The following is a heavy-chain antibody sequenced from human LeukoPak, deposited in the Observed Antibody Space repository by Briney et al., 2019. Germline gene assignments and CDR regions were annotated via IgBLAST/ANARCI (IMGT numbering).Heavy chain of an antibody. D-gene: IGHD3-22*01. J-gene: IGHJ3*02. V-gene: IGHV4-59*08. CDR1: GGSISSYY. Sequence: SETLSLTCTVSGGSISSYYWSWIRQPPGKGLEWIGYIYYSGSTNYNPSLKSRVTISVDTSKNQFSLKLSSVTAADTAVYYCARTYYYDSSGYYPPAAFDIWGQGTVVTVSS. CDR3: ARTYYYDSSGYYPPAAFDI. CDR2: IYYSGST.